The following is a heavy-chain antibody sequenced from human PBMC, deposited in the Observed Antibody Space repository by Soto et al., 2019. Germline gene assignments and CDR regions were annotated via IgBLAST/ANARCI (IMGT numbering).Heavy chain of an antibody. CDR3: ARVVTEHYGLDV. CDR2: TIPVFGTA. D-gene: IGHD1-26*01. J-gene: IGHJ6*02. CDR1: DTFSNFA. V-gene: IGHV1-69*01. Sequence: QVQLVQSGAEVKKPGSSVKISCKASDTFSNFAVTWVRQAPGQGLEWVGGTIPVFGTANYAQKFRGRVTIAADESTTTAYMELNSLRSEDTAIYYCARVVTEHYGLDVWGQGTTVTVSS.